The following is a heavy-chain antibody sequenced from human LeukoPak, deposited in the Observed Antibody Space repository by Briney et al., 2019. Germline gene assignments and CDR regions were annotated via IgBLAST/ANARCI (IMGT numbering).Heavy chain of an antibody. CDR1: GFTFSSYG. D-gene: IGHD4-17*01. CDR2: VSGSGGST. CDR3: ATYGDYGGFDY. Sequence: GGLRLSCAASGFTFSSYGMSWVRQAPGKGLEWVSAVSGSGGSTYYADSVKGRFTISRDNAKNSLYLQMDSLRAEDRAVYYCATYGDYGGFDYWGQGILVSVSS. V-gene: IGHV3-23*01. J-gene: IGHJ4*02.